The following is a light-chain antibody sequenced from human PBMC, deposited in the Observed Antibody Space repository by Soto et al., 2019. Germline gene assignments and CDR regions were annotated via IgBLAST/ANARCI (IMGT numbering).Light chain of an antibody. Sequence: DIQMTQSPSSLSAYVGDRVTITCRASQSITNYLNWYQHKPGQAPNLLIYAASTLQAGVPSRFRGSGSGTDFTLTISSLQPEDFATYFCQQSNSSPPTFGGGTKVDIK. CDR1: QSITNY. J-gene: IGKJ4*01. CDR3: QQSNSSPPT. CDR2: AAS. V-gene: IGKV1-39*01.